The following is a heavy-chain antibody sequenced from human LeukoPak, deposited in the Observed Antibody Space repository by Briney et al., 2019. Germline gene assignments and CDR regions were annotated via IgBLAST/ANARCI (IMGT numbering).Heavy chain of an antibody. V-gene: IGHV3-21*01. D-gene: IGHD3-22*01. CDR3: ARDTYDSSGYGMDV. Sequence: GGSLRLSCAASGFTFSSYSMNWVRQAPGKGLEWVSSISSSSSYIYYADSVKGRFTISRDNAKNSLYLQMNSLRAEDTTVYYCARDTYDSSGYGMDVWGQGTTVTVSS. CDR1: GFTFSSYS. J-gene: IGHJ6*02. CDR2: ISSSSSYI.